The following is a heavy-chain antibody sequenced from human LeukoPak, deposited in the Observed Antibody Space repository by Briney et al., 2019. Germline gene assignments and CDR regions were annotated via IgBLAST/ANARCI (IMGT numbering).Heavy chain of an antibody. CDR1: GFTVSSYS. D-gene: IGHD3-22*01. Sequence: GGSLRLSCAASGFTVSSYSMNWVRQAPGKGLEWVSSISSSSSYIYYADSVKGRFTISRDNAKNSLYLQMNSLRAEDTAVYYCARERYYYDSSGFDYWGQGTLVTVSS. CDR3: ARERYYYDSSGFDY. J-gene: IGHJ4*02. V-gene: IGHV3-21*01. CDR2: ISSSSSYI.